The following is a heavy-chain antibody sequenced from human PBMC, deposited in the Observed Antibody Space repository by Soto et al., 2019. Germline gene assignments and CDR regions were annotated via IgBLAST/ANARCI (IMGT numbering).Heavy chain of an antibody. V-gene: IGHV4-59*08. CDR1: DGTSSSHY. CDR3: ASTHDFWSGYHFDY. J-gene: IGHJ4*02. D-gene: IGHD3-3*01. CDR2: IYYSGST. Sequence: PSQTLSVRWTVADGTSSSHYGSWIRKPPGKGLEWIGYIYYSGSTNYNPSLKSRVTISVDTSKNQFSLKLSSVTAADTAVYYCASTHDFWSGYHFDYWGQGTLVTVSS.